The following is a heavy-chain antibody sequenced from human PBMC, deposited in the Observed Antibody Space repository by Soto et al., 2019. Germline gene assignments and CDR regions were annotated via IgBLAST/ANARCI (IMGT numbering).Heavy chain of an antibody. D-gene: IGHD6-19*01. J-gene: IGHJ6*03. Sequence: QLQLQESGPGLVKPSETLYLTCTVSGGSISTDDVYWGWIRQPPGKGLEWIGTIYYSGSTSYNPSLKSRVAISVDTSKNQCSLNLSSVTAADTAVYYCARHRPQWPNYVSYYHMDVWGKGTTVTVSS. CDR2: IYYSGST. CDR3: ARHRPQWPNYVSYYHMDV. V-gene: IGHV4-39*01. CDR1: GGSISTDDVY.